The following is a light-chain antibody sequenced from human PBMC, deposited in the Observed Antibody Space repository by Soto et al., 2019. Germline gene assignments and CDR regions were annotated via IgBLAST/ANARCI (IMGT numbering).Light chain of an antibody. J-gene: IGLJ2*01. CDR1: SSDVGGYNY. Sequence: QSALTQPASVSGSPGQSITISCTGTSSDVGGYNYVSWYQQHPGKAPKLMIYDVSNRPSGVSNRFSGSKSGNTASLIVSGLQADDEADYYCSSYTSSSTLVVFGGGTKLTVL. CDR3: SSYTSSSTLVV. CDR2: DVS. V-gene: IGLV2-14*01.